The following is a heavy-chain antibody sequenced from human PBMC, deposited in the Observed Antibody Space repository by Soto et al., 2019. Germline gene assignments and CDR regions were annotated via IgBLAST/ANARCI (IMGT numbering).Heavy chain of an antibody. Sequence: GASVKVSCKASGYTFTSYGISWVRQAPGQGIEWMGWISAYNGNTNYAQKLQGRVTITTDTSTSTAYMELRSLRSDDTAVYYCAGSQDIVVVPAAMPAPDYWGQGTLVTVSS. J-gene: IGHJ4*02. CDR2: ISAYNGNT. CDR3: AGSQDIVVVPAAMPAPDY. D-gene: IGHD2-2*01. CDR1: GYTFTSYG. V-gene: IGHV1-18*01.